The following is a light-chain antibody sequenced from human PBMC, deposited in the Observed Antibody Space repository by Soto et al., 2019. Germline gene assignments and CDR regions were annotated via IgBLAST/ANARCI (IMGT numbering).Light chain of an antibody. CDR2: DAS. J-gene: IGKJ1*01. Sequence: DIQMTQSPSTLSASVGDRVTITCRASQGISSWLAWYQQKLGKAPKLLIYDASSWESGVPSRFSGSGSGTEFTLTISSLQPDDFATYYCQQYNSYSVTFGQGPKVEIK. CDR3: QQYNSYSVT. V-gene: IGKV1-5*01. CDR1: QGISSW.